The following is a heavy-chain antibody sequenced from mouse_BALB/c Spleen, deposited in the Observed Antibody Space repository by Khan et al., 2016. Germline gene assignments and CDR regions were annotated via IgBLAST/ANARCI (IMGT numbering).Heavy chain of an antibody. J-gene: IGHJ4*01. D-gene: IGHD1-1*01. CDR1: GYTFTSYW. V-gene: IGHV1-7*01. Sequence: VQLQESGAELAKPGASVKMSCKASGYTFTSYWMHWVKQRPGQGLEWIGYINPSTGYTEYNPKFKDKATLTADKSSSTAYRQRSSLTSEDSAVYYWASYYGSSYAMDYWGQGTSVTVSS. CDR2: INPSTGYT. CDR3: ASYYGSSYAMDY.